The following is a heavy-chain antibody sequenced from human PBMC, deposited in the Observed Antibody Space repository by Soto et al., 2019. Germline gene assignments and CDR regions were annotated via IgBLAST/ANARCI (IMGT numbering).Heavy chain of an antibody. CDR1: GGSIRNFF. CDR2: IFHSGNA. J-gene: IGHJ4*01. D-gene: IGHD2-2*01. V-gene: IGHV4-59*01. CDR3: ARAHAPTLPFDY. Sequence: SENLSRPCTVSGGSIRNFFRSLYRQPPGKGLEWIGFIFHSGNAKYNPSLKSRVTISVDTSKNQFSLSLDSVTAADTAVYFCARAHAPTLPFDYWGQGTLVTVSS.